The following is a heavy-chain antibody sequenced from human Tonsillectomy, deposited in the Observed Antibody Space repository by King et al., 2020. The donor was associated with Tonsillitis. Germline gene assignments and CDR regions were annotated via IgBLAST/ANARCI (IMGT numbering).Heavy chain of an antibody. J-gene: IGHJ4*02. Sequence: VQLVESGGGVVQPGRSLRLSCAASGFTFNNYGMHWVRQAPGKGLEWVAVIWYDGDNKYYADSVKGRFTISRDNSKNTLNLQMNSLRGEDTAGYYCARAPYSTTGYFDYWGQGTLVTVSS. D-gene: IGHD6-13*01. V-gene: IGHV3-33*08. CDR2: IWYDGDNK. CDR1: GFTFNNYG. CDR3: ARAPYSTTGYFDY.